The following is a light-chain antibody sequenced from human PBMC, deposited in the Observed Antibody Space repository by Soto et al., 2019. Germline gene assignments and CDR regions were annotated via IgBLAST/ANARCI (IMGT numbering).Light chain of an antibody. J-gene: IGLJ2*01. CDR3: QSYDSSLSGVV. Sequence: QTVVTQPPSVSGAPGQRVTISCTGSSSNIGAGYDVHWYLHLPGTAPKLLIYGNNNRPSGVPDRFSGSKSGSSASLAITGLQAEDEADYYCQSYDSSLSGVVFGGGTKVTVL. V-gene: IGLV1-40*01. CDR1: SSNIGAGYD. CDR2: GNN.